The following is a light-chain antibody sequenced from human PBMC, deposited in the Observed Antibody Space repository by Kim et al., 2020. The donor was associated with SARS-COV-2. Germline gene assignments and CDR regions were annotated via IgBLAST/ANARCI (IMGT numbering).Light chain of an antibody. CDR2: AAS. CDR1: QGINNY. CDR3: QKYDSAPWT. V-gene: IGKV1-27*01. Sequence: DIQMTQSPSSLSASVGARITITCRASQGINNYLAWYQQKSGEPPKLLIYAASALQSGVPSRFSGSGSGTDFTLTVTSLQPEDVATYYCQKYDSAPWTFGQGTKVEIK. J-gene: IGKJ1*01.